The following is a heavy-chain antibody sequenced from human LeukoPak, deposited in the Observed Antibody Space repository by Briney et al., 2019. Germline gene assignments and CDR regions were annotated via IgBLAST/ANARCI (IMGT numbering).Heavy chain of an antibody. D-gene: IGHD6-13*01. Sequence: PGGSLRLSCAASGFTFSSYAMSWVRQAPGKGLEWVSDISGSGGSTYYADSVKGRFTISRDNSTNALYLQMSSLRREDTAVYYCPIAAAGQNWFDPWGQGTLVTVSS. V-gene: IGHV3-23*01. CDR1: GFTFSSYA. CDR3: PIAAAGQNWFDP. J-gene: IGHJ5*02. CDR2: ISGSGGST.